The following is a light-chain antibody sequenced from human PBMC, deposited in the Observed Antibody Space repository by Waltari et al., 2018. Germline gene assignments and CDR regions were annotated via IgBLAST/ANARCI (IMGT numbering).Light chain of an antibody. CDR2: WAS. CDR1: QRVLYSSNNKNY. CDR3: QQYYSAPYT. Sequence: DILMTQSPDSLAVSLGERATINCKSSQRVLYSSNNKNYLTWYQQKPGQPPKLLIYWASTRESGVPDRFSGSASGTDFTLTISSLQAEDVAVYYCQQYYSAPYTFGQGTKLEIK. V-gene: IGKV4-1*01. J-gene: IGKJ2*01.